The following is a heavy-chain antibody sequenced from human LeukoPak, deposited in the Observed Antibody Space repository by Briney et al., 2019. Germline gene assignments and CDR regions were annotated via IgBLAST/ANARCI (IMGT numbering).Heavy chain of an antibody. CDR1: GGSFSGYY. D-gene: IGHD3-3*01. CDR2: INHSGST. V-gene: IGHV4-34*01. Sequence: KPSETLSLTCAVYGGSFSGYYCSWIRQPPGKGLEWIGEINHSGSTNYNPSLKSRVNISVDPSKNQFSLKLSSVTAADTAVYYCARGRPYYDFWSGYYMSPMDPPYPWGQGTLVTVSS. J-gene: IGHJ5*02. CDR3: ARGRPYYDFWSGYYMSPMDPPYP.